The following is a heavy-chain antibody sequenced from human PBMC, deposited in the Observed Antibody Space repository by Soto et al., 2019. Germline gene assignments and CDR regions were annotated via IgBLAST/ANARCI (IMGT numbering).Heavy chain of an antibody. V-gene: IGHV3-74*01. CDR3: ARGIRGQYGMDV. CDR1: GFTFSDYW. Sequence: EVQLVESGGGLVQPGGSLRLSCATSGFTFSDYWIHWVRQAPGKGLVWVSRINGDGSSTDYADSVKGRFTISRDNAENTGYLQINSLSAEDTGVYYCARGIRGQYGMDVWGHGTTITVSS. D-gene: IGHD3-10*01. J-gene: IGHJ6*02. CDR2: INGDGSST.